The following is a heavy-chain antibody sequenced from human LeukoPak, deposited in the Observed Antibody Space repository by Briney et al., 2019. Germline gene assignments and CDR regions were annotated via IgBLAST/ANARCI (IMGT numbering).Heavy chain of an antibody. CDR3: ARGRVLEMATISGC. Sequence: ASVKVSCKASGYTFTGSYMHWVRQAPGQGLEWMGWINPNSGGTNYAQKFQGRVTMTRDTSISTAYMELSRLRSDDTAVYYCARGRVLEMATISGCWGQGTLVTVSS. CDR1: GYTFTGSY. V-gene: IGHV1-2*02. J-gene: IGHJ4*02. D-gene: IGHD5-24*01. CDR2: INPNSGGT.